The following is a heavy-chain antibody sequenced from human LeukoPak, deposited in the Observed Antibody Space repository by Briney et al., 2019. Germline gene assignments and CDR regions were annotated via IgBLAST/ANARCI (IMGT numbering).Heavy chain of an antibody. V-gene: IGHV3-21*01. Sequence: PGGSLRLSCAASGFTFSSYSMNWVRQAPGKGLEWVSSISSSSSYIYYADSVKGRFTISRDNAKNSLYLQMNSLRAEDTAVYYCARDPLPSGLEWFYWYFDLWGRGTLVTVSS. J-gene: IGHJ2*01. CDR3: ARDPLPSGLEWFYWYFDL. D-gene: IGHD3-3*01. CDR1: GFTFSSYS. CDR2: ISSSSSYI.